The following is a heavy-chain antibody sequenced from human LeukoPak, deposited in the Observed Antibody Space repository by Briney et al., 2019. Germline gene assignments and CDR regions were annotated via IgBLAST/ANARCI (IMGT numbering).Heavy chain of an antibody. V-gene: IGHV3-30*18. CDR1: GFTFSSYG. Sequence: GGSLRLSCAASGFTFSSYGMHWVRQAPGKGLEWVAVISYDGSNKYYADSVKGRFTISRDNSKNTLYLQMNSLRAGDTAVYYCAKDRSRDYGYYYGMDVWGKGTTVTVSS. CDR2: ISYDGSNK. J-gene: IGHJ6*04. CDR3: AKDRSRDYGYYYGMDV.